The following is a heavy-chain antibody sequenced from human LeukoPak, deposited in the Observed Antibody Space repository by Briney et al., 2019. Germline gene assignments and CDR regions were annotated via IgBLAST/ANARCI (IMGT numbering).Heavy chain of an antibody. J-gene: IGHJ4*02. D-gene: IGHD2-2*03. V-gene: IGHV3-30*02. CDR3: ALGKNFGYHYFDF. CDR2: IRFDGSEK. CDR1: GFSFSSYG. Sequence: TGGSLRLSCVASGFSFSSYGMHWIRRAPGKGLEWMTFIRFDGSEKYYAGSVKGRFTISRDYSKNTLFLQMSSLRPEDTAVYYCALGKNFGYHYFDFWGQGALVTVSS.